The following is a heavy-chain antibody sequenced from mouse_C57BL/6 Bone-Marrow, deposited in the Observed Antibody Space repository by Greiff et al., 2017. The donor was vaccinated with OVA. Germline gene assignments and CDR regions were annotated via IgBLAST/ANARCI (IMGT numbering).Heavy chain of an antibody. CDR3: VRHTLYYFDY. D-gene: IGHD5-1*01. J-gene: IGHJ2*01. Sequence: EVKVEESGGGLVQPKGSLKLSCAASGFSFNTYAMNWVRQAPGKGLEWVARIRSKSNNYATYYADSVKDRFTISRDDSESMLYLQMNNLKTEDTAMYYCVRHTLYYFDYWGQGTTLTVSS. V-gene: IGHV10-1*01. CDR2: IRSKSNNYAT. CDR1: GFSFNTYA.